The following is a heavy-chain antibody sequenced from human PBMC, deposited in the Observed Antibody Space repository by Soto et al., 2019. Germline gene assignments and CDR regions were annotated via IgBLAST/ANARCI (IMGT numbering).Heavy chain of an antibody. Sequence: PSETLSLTCTASGGSISSYYWSWIRRPPGKGLEWIGYIYYSGSTNYNPSLKSRVTISVDTSKNQFSLKLSSVTAADTAVYYCARDQSQLLSTGNWFDPWGQGTLVTVSS. CDR2: IYYSGST. CDR1: GGSISSYY. V-gene: IGHV4-59*01. D-gene: IGHD2-2*01. CDR3: ARDQSQLLSTGNWFDP. J-gene: IGHJ5*02.